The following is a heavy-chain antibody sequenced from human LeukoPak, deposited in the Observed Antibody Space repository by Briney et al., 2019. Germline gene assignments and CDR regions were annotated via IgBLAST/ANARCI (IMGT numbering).Heavy chain of an antibody. Sequence: SVKVSYKASGGTFSSYAISWVRQAPGQGLEWMGGIIPIFGTANYAQKFQGRVTITTDESTSTAYMELSSLRSEDTAVYYCARDRTGTTVSNYFDYWGQGTLVTVSS. CDR3: ARDRTGTTVSNYFDY. CDR2: IIPIFGTA. J-gene: IGHJ4*02. CDR1: GGTFSSYA. V-gene: IGHV1-69*05. D-gene: IGHD4-17*01.